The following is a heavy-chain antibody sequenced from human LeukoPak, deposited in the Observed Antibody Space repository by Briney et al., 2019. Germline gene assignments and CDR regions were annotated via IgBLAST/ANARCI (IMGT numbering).Heavy chain of an antibody. CDR2: ISSDGSVK. Sequence: PGGSLRLSCAASGFTFSNHVMHWVRQSPGKGLEWVAVISSDGSVKYYADSIKGRFTISRDNSQNTLYLQMNSLRAEDTAVYYCAKRGRLHHNWFDPWGQGTLVTVSS. V-gene: IGHV3-30*04. D-gene: IGHD3-16*01. CDR1: GFTFSNHV. J-gene: IGHJ5*02. CDR3: AKRGRLHHNWFDP.